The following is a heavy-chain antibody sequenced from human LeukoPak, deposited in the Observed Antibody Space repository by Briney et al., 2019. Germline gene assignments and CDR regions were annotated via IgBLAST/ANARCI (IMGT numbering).Heavy chain of an antibody. CDR3: ARDVGYFDSSGYFPQFYFDY. V-gene: IGHV1-2*02. D-gene: IGHD3-22*01. J-gene: IGHJ4*02. Sequence: ASVKVSCKASGYTFTGYYMHWVRQAPGQGLEWMGWINPNSGGTNYAQKFQGRVTMTRDTSISTAYMELSRLRSDDTAVYYCARDVGYFDSSGYFPQFYFDYWGQGTLVTVSS. CDR2: INPNSGGT. CDR1: GYTFTGYY.